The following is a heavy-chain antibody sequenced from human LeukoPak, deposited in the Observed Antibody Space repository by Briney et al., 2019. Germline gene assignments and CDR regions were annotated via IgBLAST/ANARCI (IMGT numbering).Heavy chain of an antibody. Sequence: SETLPLTCTVSGGSISSYYWSWIRQPAGKGLEWIGRIYTSGNTNYNPSLKSRVTMSVDTSKNQFSLKLSSVTAADTAVYYCARNYYDNSGYKYAFDYWGQGTLVTVSS. CDR1: GGSISSYY. D-gene: IGHD3-22*01. CDR3: ARNYYDNSGYKYAFDY. V-gene: IGHV4-4*07. CDR2: IYTSGNT. J-gene: IGHJ4*02.